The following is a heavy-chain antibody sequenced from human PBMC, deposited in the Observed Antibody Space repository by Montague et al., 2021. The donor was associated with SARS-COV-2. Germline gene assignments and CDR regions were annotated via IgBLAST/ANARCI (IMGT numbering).Heavy chain of an antibody. CDR1: DISLSTSTW. D-gene: IGHD3/OR15-3a*01. CDR2: IYLSGFT. J-gene: IGHJ4*02. CDR3: ARGGLGNRGFDY. Sequence: SETLSLTCVVSDISLSTSTWWSWVRQSPGKGLEWVGEIYLSGFTQYNPSVKSRVSISLDDSRSQFSLRLTSVTAADTAAYFCARGGLGNRGFDYWGQGTLVTVSS. V-gene: IGHV4-4*02.